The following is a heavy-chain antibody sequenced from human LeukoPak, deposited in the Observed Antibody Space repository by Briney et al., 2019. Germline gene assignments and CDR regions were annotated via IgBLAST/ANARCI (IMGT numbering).Heavy chain of an antibody. J-gene: IGHJ4*02. V-gene: IGHV3-21*01. Sequence: PGGSLRLSCAASGFTFRSYGMHWVRQAPGKGLEWVSSISSSSSYIYYADSVKGRFTISRDNAKNSLYLQMNSLRAEDTAVYYCASSSYLDYWGQGTLVTVSS. CDR3: ASSSYLDY. CDR1: GFTFRSYG. CDR2: ISSSSSYI. D-gene: IGHD5-18*01.